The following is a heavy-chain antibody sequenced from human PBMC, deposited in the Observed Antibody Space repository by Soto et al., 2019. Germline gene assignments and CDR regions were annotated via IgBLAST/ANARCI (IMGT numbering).Heavy chain of an antibody. D-gene: IGHD3-10*01. CDR2: IYYSGST. CDR1: GYSISSGYY. J-gene: IGHJ4*02. CDR3: ARGRWFGELVDY. V-gene: IGHV4-38-2*01. Sequence: SETLSLTCAVSGYSISSGYYWGWIRQPPGKGLEWIGSIYYSGSTNYNPSLKSRVTISVDTSKNQFSLKLSSVTAADTAVYYCARGRWFGELVDYWGQGTLVTVSS.